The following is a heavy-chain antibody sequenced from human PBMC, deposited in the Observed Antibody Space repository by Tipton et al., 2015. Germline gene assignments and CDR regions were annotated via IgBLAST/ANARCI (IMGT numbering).Heavy chain of an antibody. V-gene: IGHV4-59*01. D-gene: IGHD5-12*01. CDR3: AKTHGAYDWYLDH. CDR1: VGSISRYY. J-gene: IGHJ4*02. CDR2: IHYSGST. Sequence: TLSLTCTVSVGSISRYYWTWIRQPPGKGLEWIGDIHYSGSTNYNPSLKSRVTISVDASKNQFSLNLRSVTAADTAVYFCAKTHGAYDWYLDHWGQGTLVTVSS.